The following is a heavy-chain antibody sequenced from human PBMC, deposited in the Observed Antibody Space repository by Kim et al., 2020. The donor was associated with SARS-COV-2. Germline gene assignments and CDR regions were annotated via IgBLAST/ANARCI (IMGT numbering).Heavy chain of an antibody. V-gene: IGHV3-9*01. CDR3: AKGQNYGSGIRGYGMDV. J-gene: IGHJ6*02. D-gene: IGHD3-10*01. Sequence: VKGRFTISRGNAKNSLYLQMNSLRAEDTALYYCAKGQNYGSGIRGYGMDVWGQGTTVTVSS.